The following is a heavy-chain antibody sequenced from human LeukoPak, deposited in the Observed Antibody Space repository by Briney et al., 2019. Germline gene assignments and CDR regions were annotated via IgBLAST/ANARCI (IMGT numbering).Heavy chain of an antibody. D-gene: IGHD2-21*02. Sequence: GGSLRLSCAASGFTFDDYAMHWVRQAPGKGLEWVSGLNWNSGGIVYADSVKGRFTISRDNAKNSLFLQMNSLRAEDTAVYYCVSYRSRDWHFFDYWGQGTLVTVSS. J-gene: IGHJ4*02. CDR3: VSYRSRDWHFFDY. V-gene: IGHV3-9*01. CDR1: GFTFDDYA. CDR2: LNWNSGGI.